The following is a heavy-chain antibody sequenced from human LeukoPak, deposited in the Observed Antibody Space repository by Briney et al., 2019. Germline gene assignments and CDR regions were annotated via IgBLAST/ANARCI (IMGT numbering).Heavy chain of an antibody. D-gene: IGHD4-17*01. CDR3: ARLGKSYGALYYYCYYMDV. V-gene: IGHV4-4*09. CDR2: IYTSGGT. CDR1: GGSISSYY. J-gene: IGHJ6*03. Sequence: SETLSLTCTVSGGSISSYYWSWIRQPPGKGLEWIGYIYTSGGTNYNPSLKSRVTISVDTSKNQFSLKLSSVTAADTAVYYCARLGKSYGALYYYCYYMDVWGKGTTVTVSS.